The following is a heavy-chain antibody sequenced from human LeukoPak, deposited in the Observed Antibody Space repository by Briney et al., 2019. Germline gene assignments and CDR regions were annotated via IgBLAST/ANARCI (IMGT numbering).Heavy chain of an antibody. CDR3: ARFHLSYDYVWGSYRYDYYFDY. D-gene: IGHD3-16*02. CDR2: ISSSGSTI. V-gene: IGHV3-48*03. Sequence: GGSLRLSCAASGFTFSSYEMNWVRQAPGKGLEWVSYISSSGSTIYYADSVKGRFTISRDNAKNSLYLQTNSLRAEDTAVYYCARFHLSYDYVWGSYRYDYYFDYWGQGTLVTVSP. J-gene: IGHJ4*02. CDR1: GFTFSSYE.